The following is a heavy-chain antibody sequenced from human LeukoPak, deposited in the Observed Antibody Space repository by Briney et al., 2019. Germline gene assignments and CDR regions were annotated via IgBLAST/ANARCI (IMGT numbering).Heavy chain of an antibody. J-gene: IGHJ4*02. CDR3: ARGLSHDFWSGYKPTGFDY. CDR1: GGSISSGDYY. Sequence: PSETLSLTCTVSGGSISSGDYYWSWIRQPPGKGLEWIGYIYYSGSTNYNPSLKSRVTISVDTSKNQFSLKLSSVTAADTAVYYCARGLSHDFWSGYKPTGFDYWGQGTLVTVSS. D-gene: IGHD3-3*01. CDR2: IYYSGST. V-gene: IGHV4-61*08.